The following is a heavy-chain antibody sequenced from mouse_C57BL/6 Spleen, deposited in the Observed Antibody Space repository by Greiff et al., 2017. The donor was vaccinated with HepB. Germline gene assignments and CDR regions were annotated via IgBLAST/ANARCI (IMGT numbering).Heavy chain of an antibody. CDR2: IDPSDSYT. D-gene: IGHD1-1*01. CDR3: ARPTVVADYYAMDY. J-gene: IGHJ4*01. Sequence: VQLQQPGAELVKPGASVKLSCKASGYTFTSYWMQWVKQRPGQGLEWIGEIDPSDSYTNYNQKFKGKATLTVDTSSSTAYMQLSSLTSEDSAVYYCARPTVVADYYAMDYWGQGTSVTVSS. CDR1: GYTFTSYW. V-gene: IGHV1-50*01.